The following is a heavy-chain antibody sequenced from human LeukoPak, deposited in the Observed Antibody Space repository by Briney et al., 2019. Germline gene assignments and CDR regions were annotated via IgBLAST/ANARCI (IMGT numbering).Heavy chain of an antibody. J-gene: IGHJ4*02. CDR1: GGTFSSYA. D-gene: IGHD3-10*01. Sequence: SVKVSCKASGGTFSSYAISWVRQAPGQGLEWMGRIILILGIANYAQMFQGRVTITADKSTSTAYMELGSLRSDDPAGFYCGTTNYDPTLKGRVTITADTSKSPAYLKLSTVSAADTAVYYCARLCSGGTSSCCGGFGRWGQGTLVTVSS. CDR2: IILILGIA. CDR3: GTTNYDPTLKGRVTITADTSKSPAYLKLSTVSAADTAVYYCARLCSGGTSSCCGGFGR. V-gene: IGHV1-69*04.